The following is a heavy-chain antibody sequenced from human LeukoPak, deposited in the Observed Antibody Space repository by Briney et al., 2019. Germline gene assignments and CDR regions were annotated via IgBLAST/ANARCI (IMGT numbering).Heavy chain of an antibody. V-gene: IGHV1-46*01. D-gene: IGHD3-3*01. J-gene: IGHJ6*02. CDR2: INPSGGST. CDR3: AREGFPPKISDFWSGLGPYYYYGMDV. Sequence: ASVKVSCKASGYTFTSYYMHWVRQAPGQGLEWMGIINPSGGSTSYTQKFQGRVTMTRDTSTSTVYMELSSLRSEDTAVYYCAREGFPPKISDFWSGLGPYYYYGMDVWGQGTTVTVSS. CDR1: GYTFTSYY.